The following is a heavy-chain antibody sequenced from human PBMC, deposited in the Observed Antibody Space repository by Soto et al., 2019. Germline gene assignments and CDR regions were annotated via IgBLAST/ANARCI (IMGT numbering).Heavy chain of an antibody. J-gene: IGHJ4*02. CDR3: ARGPGAAYAQVDY. D-gene: IGHD3-16*01. V-gene: IGHV3-30-3*01. CDR1: GFTFSSYA. Sequence: QVQLVESGGGVVQPGRSLRLSCAASGFTFSSYAMHWVRQAPGKGLEWVAVISYDGSNKYYADSVKGRFTISRDNSKNTLYLQMNSLRAEDTAVYYCARGPGAAYAQVDYWGQGTLVTVSS. CDR2: ISYDGSNK.